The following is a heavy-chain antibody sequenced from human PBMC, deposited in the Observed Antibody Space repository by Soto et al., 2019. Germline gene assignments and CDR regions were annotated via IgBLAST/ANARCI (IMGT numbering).Heavy chain of an antibody. D-gene: IGHD5-18*01. CDR1: GYKFSSYW. J-gene: IGHJ4*02. CDR3: AKNNTEMFNSFEY. CDR2: IYPGDSDT. V-gene: IGHV5-51*01. Sequence: PGESLKISCKGSGYKFSSYWIGWLRQMPGKGLEWMGIIYPGDSDTRYSPSFQGQVTISADKYISTAYLQWSSLKASDTALYYWAKNNTEMFNSFEYGGKGTPVPVPP.